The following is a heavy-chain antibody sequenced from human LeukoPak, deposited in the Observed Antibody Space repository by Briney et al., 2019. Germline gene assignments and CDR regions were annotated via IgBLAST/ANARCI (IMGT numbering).Heavy chain of an antibody. J-gene: IGHJ4*02. CDR3: ARARPGIAVAGIDY. CDR2: INPNSGGT. D-gene: IGHD6-19*01. Sequence: GASVKVSCKASGYTFTGYYMHWVRQAPGQGLEWMGWINPNSGGTNYAQKFQGRVTMTRDTSISTAYMELSRLRSDDTAVYYCARARPGIAVAGIDYWGQGTLVTVSS. V-gene: IGHV1-2*02. CDR1: GYTFTGYY.